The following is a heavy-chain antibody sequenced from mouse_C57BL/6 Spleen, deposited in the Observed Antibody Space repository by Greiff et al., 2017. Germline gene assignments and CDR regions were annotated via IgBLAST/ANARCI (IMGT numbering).Heavy chain of an antibody. Sequence: DVKLVESGGGLVKPGGSLKLSCAASGFTFSDYGMHWVRQAPEKGLEWVAYISSGSSTIYYADTVKGRFTISRDNAKNTLFLQMTSLRSENTAMYYCARPYDYDYAMDYWGQGTSVTVSS. J-gene: IGHJ4*01. CDR1: GFTFSDYG. CDR2: ISSGSSTI. V-gene: IGHV5-17*01. D-gene: IGHD2-4*01. CDR3: ARPYDYDYAMDY.